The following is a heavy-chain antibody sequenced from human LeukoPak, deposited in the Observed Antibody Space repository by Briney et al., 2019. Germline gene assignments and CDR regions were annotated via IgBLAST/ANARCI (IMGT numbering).Heavy chain of an antibody. V-gene: IGHV4-4*02. CDR3: ARDLYGSGTRFDY. J-gene: IGHJ4*02. D-gene: IGHD3-10*01. CDR1: GGSISNSNW. Sequence: SGTLSLTCGVSGGSISNSNWWSWVRQPPGKGLEWIGEVFHSGSTNYNPSLKSRVTVSVDKSKNQFSLKLNSVTAADTAVYYCARDLYGSGTRFDYWGQGTPVTASS. CDR2: VFHSGST.